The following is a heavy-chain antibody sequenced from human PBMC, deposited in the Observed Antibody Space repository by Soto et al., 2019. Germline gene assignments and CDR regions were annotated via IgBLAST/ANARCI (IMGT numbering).Heavy chain of an antibody. V-gene: IGHV4-59*01. D-gene: IGHD3-22*01. CDR3: GRQSSTYDYSVDY. J-gene: IGHJ4*02. Sequence: QVQLQESGPGLVKPSETLSLTCTVSGDSISSYYWSWIRQPPGKGLEWIGYIYYSGSTNYNPALRSLVTIPVDTAKNQFALKLSSMTAADTAVYYCGRQSSTYDYSVDYWGQGTLVTVSS. CDR2: IYYSGST. CDR1: GDSISSYY.